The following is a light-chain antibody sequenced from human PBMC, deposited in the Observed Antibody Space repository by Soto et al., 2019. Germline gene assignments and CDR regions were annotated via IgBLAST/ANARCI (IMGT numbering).Light chain of an antibody. CDR1: QSVTSSY. Sequence: EIVLTQSPGTLSLSPGERATLSCRASQSVTSSYLAWYQLKPGQAPRLLIYGASSRAIGIPDRFSGSGSGTDFTLTISRLDPEDFAVYYCQQYGSSSWTFGQGTKVDIK. CDR2: GAS. J-gene: IGKJ1*01. CDR3: QQYGSSSWT. V-gene: IGKV3-20*01.